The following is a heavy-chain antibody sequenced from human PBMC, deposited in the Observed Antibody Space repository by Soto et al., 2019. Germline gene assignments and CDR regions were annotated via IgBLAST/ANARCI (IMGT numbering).Heavy chain of an antibody. J-gene: IGHJ6*02. V-gene: IGHV4-39*01. Sequence: SETLSLTCTVSGGSISSSSYYWGWIRQPPGKGLEWIGSIYYSGSTYYNPSLKSRVTISVDTSKNQFSLKLSPVTAADTAVYYCARLGIAAAGTDYYYGMDVWGQGTTVTVSS. D-gene: IGHD6-13*01. CDR1: GGSISSSSYY. CDR2: IYYSGST. CDR3: ARLGIAAAGTDYYYGMDV.